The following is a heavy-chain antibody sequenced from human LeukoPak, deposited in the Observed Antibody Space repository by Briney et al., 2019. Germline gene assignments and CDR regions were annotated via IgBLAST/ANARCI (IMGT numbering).Heavy chain of an antibody. CDR1: GFTFSSYG. D-gene: IGHD3-3*01. CDR3: AKGVTIFGVVIMGYFDY. J-gene: IGHJ4*02. CDR2: IRYDGSNK. V-gene: IGHV3-30*02. Sequence: SGGSLRLSCAASGFTFSSYGMHWVRQAPGKGLEWVAFIRYDGSNKYYADSVKGRFTISRDNSKNTLYLQMNSLRTEDTAMYYCAKGVTIFGVVIMGYFDYWGREPWSLSPQ.